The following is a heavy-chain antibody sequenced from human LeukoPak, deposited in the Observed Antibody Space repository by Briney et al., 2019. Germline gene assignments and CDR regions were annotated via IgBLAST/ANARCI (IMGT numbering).Heavy chain of an antibody. CDR3: ARDRRDHYFDY. Sequence: GGSLRLSCAASAFTFSSYWMSWVRQAPGKGLQWVANIKQDGSQIYYVDSVKGRFTISRDNAKNSLYLQMNSLRDEDTAVYLCARDRRDHYFDYWGQGTLVTVSS. J-gene: IGHJ4*02. CDR1: AFTFSSYW. CDR2: IKQDGSQI. V-gene: IGHV3-7*01.